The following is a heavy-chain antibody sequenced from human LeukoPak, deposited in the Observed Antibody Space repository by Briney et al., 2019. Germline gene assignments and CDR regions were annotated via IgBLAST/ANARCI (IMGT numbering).Heavy chain of an antibody. J-gene: IGHJ4*02. CDR3: ARDLRNYYDSSGLDY. D-gene: IGHD3-22*01. Sequence: GGSLRLSCAASGFTFSSYSMTWVRQAPGKGLEWVSSISSSSSYIYYADSVKGRFTISRDNAKNSLYLQTNSLRAEDTAVYYCARDLRNYYDSSGLDYWGQGTLVTVSS. V-gene: IGHV3-21*01. CDR1: GFTFSSYS. CDR2: ISSSSSYI.